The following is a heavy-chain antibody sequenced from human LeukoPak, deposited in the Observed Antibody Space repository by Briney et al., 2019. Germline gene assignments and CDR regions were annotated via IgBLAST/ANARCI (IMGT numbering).Heavy chain of an antibody. Sequence: SVKVSCKASGGTFSSYAISWVRQARGQGLEWMGRIIPIFGTANYAQKFQGRVTITTDESTSTAYMELSSLRSEDTAVYYCARDTPRTVTTTRQMYNWFDPWGQGTLVTVSS. D-gene: IGHD4-17*01. CDR3: ARDTPRTVTTTRQMYNWFDP. CDR1: GGTFSSYA. CDR2: IIPIFGTA. J-gene: IGHJ5*02. V-gene: IGHV1-69*05.